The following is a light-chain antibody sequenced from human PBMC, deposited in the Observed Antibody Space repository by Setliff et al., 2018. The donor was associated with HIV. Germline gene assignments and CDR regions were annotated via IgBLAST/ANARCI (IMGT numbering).Light chain of an antibody. CDR3: CSNTGSNTYV. V-gene: IGLV2-23*01. J-gene: IGLJ1*01. CDR2: QAT. Sequence: QSALTQPASVSGSPGQSITISCTGTSSDIGRYNLVSWYQQYPGKAPKLMIYQATKRPSGVSNRSSGSKSGNTASLTISGLQAEDDADYYCCSNTGSNTYVFGSGTKVTVL. CDR1: SSDIGRYNL.